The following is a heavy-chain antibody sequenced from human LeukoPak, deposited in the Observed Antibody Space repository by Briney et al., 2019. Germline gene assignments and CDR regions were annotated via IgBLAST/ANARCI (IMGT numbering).Heavy chain of an antibody. D-gene: IGHD5-12*01. V-gene: IGHV4-38-2*02. CDR1: SFSISNGFY. J-gene: IGHJ4*02. CDR3: ARDRGGRTGYASGDFDF. Sequence: SSETLSLTCVVSSFSISNGFYWVWIRQPPGKGLEWIGNVFYSGVTYYNPSLMSRVTISVDTSKNQFSLKLNSVTAADTAGYYCARDRGGRTGYASGDFDFWGQGVLVTVSS. CDR2: VFYSGVT.